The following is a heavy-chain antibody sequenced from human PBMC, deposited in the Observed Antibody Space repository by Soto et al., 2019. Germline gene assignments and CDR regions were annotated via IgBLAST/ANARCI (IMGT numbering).Heavy chain of an antibody. V-gene: IGHV4-59*01. CDR3: ATSRDGYKTDQYFDY. CDR2: IYYSGST. D-gene: IGHD5-12*01. CDR1: GGSISSYY. Sequence: SETLSLTCTVSGGSISSYYWSWTRQPPGKGLEWIGYIYYSGSTNYNPSLKSRVTISVDTSKNQFSLKLSSVTAADTAVYYCATSRDGYKTDQYFDYWGKGNMVXV. J-gene: IGHJ4*02.